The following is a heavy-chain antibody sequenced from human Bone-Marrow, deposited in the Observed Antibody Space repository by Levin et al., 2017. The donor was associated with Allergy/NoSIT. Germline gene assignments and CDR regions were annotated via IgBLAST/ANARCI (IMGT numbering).Heavy chain of an antibody. CDR1: GYTFTNHD. V-gene: IGHV1-8*01. J-gene: IGHJ6*01. Sequence: ASVKVSCKASGYTFTNHDINWVRQAPGQGLEWMAWLNPNSGNTNSAQKFQGRVTMTRDSTISTVYMELSSLTSEDTAVYYCASEQWLREGRGTYTYKGMEVWGEGTTVTVSS. CDR2: LNPNSGNT. D-gene: IGHD6-19*01. CDR3: ASEQWLREGRGTYTYKGMEV.